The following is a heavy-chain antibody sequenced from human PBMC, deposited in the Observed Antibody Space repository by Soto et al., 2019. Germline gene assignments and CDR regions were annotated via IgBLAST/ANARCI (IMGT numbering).Heavy chain of an antibody. D-gene: IGHD6-6*01. V-gene: IGHV4-38-2*02. CDR3: ARDLSSSSENWFDP. CDR1: GYSISSGYY. CDR2: MYHSGNT. Sequence: PLETLSLTCAVSGYSISSGYYWGWIRQPPGKGLEWIGSMYHSGNTYYNPSLKSRVTISVDTSKNQFSLKLSSVTAADTAVYYCARDLSSSSENWFDPWGQGILVTVSS. J-gene: IGHJ5*02.